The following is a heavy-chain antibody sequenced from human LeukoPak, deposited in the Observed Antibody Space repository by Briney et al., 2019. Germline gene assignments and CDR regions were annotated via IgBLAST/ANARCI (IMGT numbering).Heavy chain of an antibody. J-gene: IGHJ4*02. CDR3: ARVGGDIVVVPAAPWYFDY. Sequence: SVKVSCKASGGTFSSYAFSWVRQAPGQGLEWMGGIIPIFGTANYAQKFQGRVTITADESTSTAYMELSSLRSEDTAVYYCARVGGDIVVVPAAPWYFDYWGQGTLVTVSS. V-gene: IGHV1-69*13. CDR1: GGTFSSYA. CDR2: IIPIFGTA. D-gene: IGHD2-2*01.